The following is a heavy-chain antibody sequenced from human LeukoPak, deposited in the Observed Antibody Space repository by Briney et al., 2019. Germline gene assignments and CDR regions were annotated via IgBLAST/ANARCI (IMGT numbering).Heavy chain of an antibody. CDR2: IYHTGST. J-gene: IGHJ4*02. V-gene: IGHV4-59*01. CDR1: GGSISSYY. CDR3: ARRGRNSSGWQDYL. Sequence: SETLSLTCTVSGGSISSYYWSWIRQPPGKGLEWITNIYHTGSTNYNPSLSSRVTISIDTAKNQFSLKLTSVTAADTAVYYCARRGRNSSGWQDYLWGQGTLVTVSS. D-gene: IGHD6-25*01.